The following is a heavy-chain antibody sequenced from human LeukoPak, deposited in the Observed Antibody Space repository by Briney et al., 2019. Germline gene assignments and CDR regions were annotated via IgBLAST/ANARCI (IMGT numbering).Heavy chain of an antibody. CDR1: GFTFSSYA. J-gene: IGHJ4*02. V-gene: IGHV3-23*01. D-gene: IGHD2-2*01. CDR3: AKAKGECSSTSCPIDY. CDR2: ISGSGGST. Sequence: GGSLRLSCAASGFTFSSYAMSWVRQAPGKGLEWVSAISGSGGSTYYADSVKGRFTISRDNSKNTLYLQMNSLRAEDTAVYYCAKAKGECSSTSCPIDYWGQGTLVTVSS.